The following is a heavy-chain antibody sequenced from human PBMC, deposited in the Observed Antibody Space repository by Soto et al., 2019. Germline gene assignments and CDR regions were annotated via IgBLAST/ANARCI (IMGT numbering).Heavy chain of an antibody. Sequence: PGGSLRLSCTASGLTFETLTFNWVRQAPGKGLEWVSSISGTSAFKYYADSMRGRFTISRDNARRSLFLQMDTLKPEDTGVYYCASPLSVSGYRFGLGHWGQGTRVTVSS. D-gene: IGHD5-18*01. CDR1: GLTFETLT. CDR3: ASPLSVSGYRFGLGH. V-gene: IGHV3-21*01. CDR2: ISGTSAFK. J-gene: IGHJ4*02.